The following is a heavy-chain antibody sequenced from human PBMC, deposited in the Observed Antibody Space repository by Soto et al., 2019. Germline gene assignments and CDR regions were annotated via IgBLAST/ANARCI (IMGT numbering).Heavy chain of an antibody. CDR2: VSHIGST. CDR1: GGSISNSSYL. CDR3: SRIAVSGPRTGFDY. J-gene: IGHJ4*02. D-gene: IGHD6-19*01. V-gene: IGHV4-39*01. Sequence: PSETLSLTCSVSGGSISNSSYLWGWVRQPPGKGLQWIGSVSHIGSTNYNPSLKSRLTISVGTSKTQSSPRLDSVTAADTAVYYCSRIAVSGPRTGFDYWGQGILVTVSS.